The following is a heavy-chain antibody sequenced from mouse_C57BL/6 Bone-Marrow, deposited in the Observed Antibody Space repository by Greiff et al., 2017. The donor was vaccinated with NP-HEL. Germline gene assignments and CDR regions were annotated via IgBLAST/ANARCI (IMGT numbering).Heavy chain of an antibody. D-gene: IGHD3-1*01. J-gene: IGHJ2*01. CDR2: INPGSGGT. Sequence: QVQLQQSGAELVRPGTSVKVSCKASGYAFTNYLIEWVKQRPGQGLEWIGVINPGSGGTNYNEKFKGKATLTADKSSSTAYMQLSSLTSEDSAVYFCVFRGDYFDYWGQGTTLTVSS. V-gene: IGHV1-54*01. CDR1: GYAFTNYL. CDR3: VFRGDYFDY.